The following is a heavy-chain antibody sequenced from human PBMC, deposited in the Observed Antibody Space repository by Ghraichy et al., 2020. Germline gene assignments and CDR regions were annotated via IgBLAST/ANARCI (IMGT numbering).Heavy chain of an antibody. V-gene: IGHV4-31*03. CDR1: GGSISSGGYY. Sequence: SETLSLTCTVSGGSISSGGYYWSWIRQHPGKGLEWIGYIYYSGSTYYNPSLKSRVTISVDTSKNQFSLKLSSVTAADTAVYYCAREEAPDYYYGMDVWGQGTTVTVSS. CDR2: IYYSGST. CDR3: AREEAPDYYYGMDV. J-gene: IGHJ6*02.